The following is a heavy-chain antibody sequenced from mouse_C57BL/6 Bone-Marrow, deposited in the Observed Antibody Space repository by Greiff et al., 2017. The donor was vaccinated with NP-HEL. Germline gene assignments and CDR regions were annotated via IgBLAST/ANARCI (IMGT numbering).Heavy chain of an antibody. CDR3: AATVVDWYFDV. V-gene: IGHV1-53*01. CDR2: INPSNGGT. J-gene: IGHJ1*03. CDR1: GYTFTSYW. Sequence: VQLQQPGTELVKPGASVKLSCKASGYTFTSYWMHWVKQRPGQGLEWIGNINPSNGGTNYNETFTSKATLTVDKSSSTAYMQLRSLTSEDSAVYYCAATVVDWYFDVWGKGTTVTVSS. D-gene: IGHD1-1*01.